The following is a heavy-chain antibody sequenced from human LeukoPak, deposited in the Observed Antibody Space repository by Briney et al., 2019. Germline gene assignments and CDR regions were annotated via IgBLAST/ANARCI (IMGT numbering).Heavy chain of an antibody. J-gene: IGHJ6*03. CDR2: INPNSGGT. V-gene: IGHV1-2*02. CDR3: SRSGSYYTYYYYYYMDV. Sequence: ASVKVSCKASGYTFTGYYMHWVRQAPGQGLEWMGWINPNSGGTNYAQKFQGRVTMTRDTSISTAYMELSRLRSDDTAVYYCSRSGSYYTYYYYYYMDVWGKGTTVTISS. D-gene: IGHD3-10*01. CDR1: GYTFTGYY.